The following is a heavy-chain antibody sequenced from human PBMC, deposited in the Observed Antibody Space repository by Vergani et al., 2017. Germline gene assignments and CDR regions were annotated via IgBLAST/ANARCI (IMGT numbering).Heavy chain of an antibody. CDR3: XSSFYDSSGYYSFTTDWYFDL. CDR1: GGSISSGDYY. Sequence: QVQLQESGPGLVKPSQTLSLTCTVSGGSISSGDYYWSWIRQPPGKGLEWIGYIYYSGSTYYNPSLKSRVTISVDTSKNQFSLKLSSVTAADTAVYYCXSSFYDSSGYYSFTTDWYFDLWGRGTLVTVSS. J-gene: IGHJ2*01. V-gene: IGHV4-30-4*01. CDR2: IYYSGST. D-gene: IGHD3-22*01.